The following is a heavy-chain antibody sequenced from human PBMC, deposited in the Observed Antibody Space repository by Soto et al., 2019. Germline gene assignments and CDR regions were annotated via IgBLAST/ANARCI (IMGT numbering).Heavy chain of an antibody. Sequence: GSSCRCGEWRCMKDQPPGKGLEWIGYIYHSGSTYYNPSLKSRVTISVDRSKNQFSLKLSSVTAADTAVYYCARRSGDYRGGYGMDVSAQGTTVTVSS. CDR1: GSSCRCGEW. D-gene: IGHD2-21*02. V-gene: IGHV4-30-2*01. J-gene: IGHJ6*02. CDR2: IYHSGST. CDR3: ARRSGDYRGGYGMDV.